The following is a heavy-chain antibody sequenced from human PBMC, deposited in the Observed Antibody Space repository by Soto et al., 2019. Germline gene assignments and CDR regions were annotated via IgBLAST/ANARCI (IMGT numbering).Heavy chain of an antibody. CDR1: GGSFSGYY. CDR2: INHSGST. V-gene: IGHV4-34*01. D-gene: IGHD5-18*01. Sequence: SETLSLTCAVYGGSFSGYYWSWIRQPPGKGLEWIGEINHSGSTNYNPSLKSRVTISVDTSKNQFSLKLSSVTAADTAVYYCASVVDTAMVTTDYWGQGTVVTVSS. CDR3: ASVVDTAMVTTDY. J-gene: IGHJ4*02.